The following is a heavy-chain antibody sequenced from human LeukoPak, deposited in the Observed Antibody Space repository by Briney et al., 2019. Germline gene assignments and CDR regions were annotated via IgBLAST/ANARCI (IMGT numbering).Heavy chain of an antibody. Sequence: PGGSLRLSCAASGFTFSSYWMHWVRQAPGKGLVWVSRINSDGSSTSYADSVKGRFTISRDNAKLRAEDTAVYYCATVAMGKDFDYWGQGTLVTVSS. D-gene: IGHD5-18*01. CDR1: GFTFSSYW. CDR2: INSDGSST. V-gene: IGHV3-74*01. J-gene: IGHJ4*02. CDR3: ATVAMGKDFDY.